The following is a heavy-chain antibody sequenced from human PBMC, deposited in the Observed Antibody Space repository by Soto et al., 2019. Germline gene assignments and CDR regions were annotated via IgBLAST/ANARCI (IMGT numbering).Heavy chain of an antibody. D-gene: IGHD3-22*01. CDR3: ARKSSGYYYEYYFDY. CDR1: GGTFSSYA. V-gene: IGHV1-69*13. Sequence: ASVKVSCKXSGGTFSSYAISWVRQAPGQGLEWMGGIIPIFGTANYAQKFQGRVTITADESTSTAYMELSSLRSEDTAVYYCARKSSGYYYEYYFDYWGQGTLVTVSS. CDR2: IIPIFGTA. J-gene: IGHJ4*02.